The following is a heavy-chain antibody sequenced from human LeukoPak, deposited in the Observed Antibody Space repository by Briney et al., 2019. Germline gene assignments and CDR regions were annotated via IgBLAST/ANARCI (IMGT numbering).Heavy chain of an antibody. Sequence: ASAKVSCKASGYTFTRYAMNWLRQAPGQGLEWMGWINPNTGNPTYAQAFTGRFVFSLDTSVSTAYLQISSLNTEDTAVYYCAIDQPVAGVSNFDSWGQGTLVTVSS. D-gene: IGHD6-19*01. CDR1: GYTFTRYA. J-gene: IGHJ4*02. V-gene: IGHV7-4-1*02. CDR2: INPNTGNP. CDR3: AIDQPVAGVSNFDS.